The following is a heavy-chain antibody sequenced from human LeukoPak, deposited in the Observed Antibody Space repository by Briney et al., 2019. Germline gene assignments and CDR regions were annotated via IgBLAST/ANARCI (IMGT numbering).Heavy chain of an antibody. CDR3: AREGDPMGYYYYYMDV. Sequence: PSETLSLTCTVSGGSISSGSYYWSWIRQPAGKGLEWIGRIYTSGSTNYNPSLKSRVTISVDTSKNQFSLKLSSVTAADTAVYYCAREGDPMGYYYYYMDVWGKGTTVTISS. D-gene: IGHD3-10*01. J-gene: IGHJ6*03. CDR1: GGSISSGSYY. CDR2: IYTSGST. V-gene: IGHV4-61*02.